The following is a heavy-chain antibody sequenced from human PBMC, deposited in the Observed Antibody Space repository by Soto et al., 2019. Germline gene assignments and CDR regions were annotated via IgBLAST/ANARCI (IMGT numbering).Heavy chain of an antibody. CDR2: ISGSGSTT. J-gene: IGHJ4*02. V-gene: IGHV3-23*01. D-gene: IGHD6-25*01. CDR3: AKFFVGTGGSSGWPWFLDS. CDR1: GFTFSNYA. Sequence: PGGSLRLSCAASGFTFSNYAMSWVRQAPGKGLEWVSAISGSGSTTYSADSVRGRFTISRDSSKNTLYLQMNSLSPEDTAVYYCAKFFVGTGGSSGWPWFLDSWGQGNLVTVSS.